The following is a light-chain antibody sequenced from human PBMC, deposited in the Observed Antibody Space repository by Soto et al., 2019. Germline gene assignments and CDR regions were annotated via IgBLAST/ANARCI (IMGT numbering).Light chain of an antibody. CDR3: QQYGTSPPWT. V-gene: IGKV3-20*01. CDR1: QSVSSSH. Sequence: EIVLTQSPGTVSLSPGESATLSCRASQSVSSSHLAWYQQKPGQAPRLLISGAYSRATGIPDRFSGSGSGTDFTLTISRLGPEDFAVYYCQQYGTSPPWTFGQGTKVDIK. CDR2: GAY. J-gene: IGKJ1*01.